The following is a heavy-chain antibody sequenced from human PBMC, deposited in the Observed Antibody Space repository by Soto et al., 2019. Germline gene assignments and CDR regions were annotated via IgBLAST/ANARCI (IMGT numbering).Heavy chain of an antibody. CDR2: IYYSGST. V-gene: IGHV4-39*01. CDR1: GGSISSSSYY. D-gene: IGHD3-10*01. Sequence: SETLSLTCTVSGGSISSSSYYWGWIRQPPGKGLEWIGSIYYSGSTYYNPSLKSRVTISVDTSKNQFSLKLSSVTAADTAVYYCARSPLLWFGESEHQINDAFDIWGQGTMVTVSS. CDR3: ARSPLLWFGESEHQINDAFDI. J-gene: IGHJ3*02.